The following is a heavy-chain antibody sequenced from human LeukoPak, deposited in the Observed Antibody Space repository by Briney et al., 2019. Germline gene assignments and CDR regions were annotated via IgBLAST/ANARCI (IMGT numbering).Heavy chain of an antibody. D-gene: IGHD3-9*01. V-gene: IGHV1-69*04. J-gene: IGHJ6*02. CDR3: ARDASLRYFDWLLARDYYYGMDV. CDR2: IIPILGIA. CDR1: GYTFTGYY. Sequence: GASVKVSCKASGYTFTGYYMHWVRQAPGQGLEWMGRIIPILGIANYAQKFQGRVTITADKSTSTAYMELSSLRSEDTAVYYCARDASLRYFDWLLARDYYYGMDVWGQGTTVTVSS.